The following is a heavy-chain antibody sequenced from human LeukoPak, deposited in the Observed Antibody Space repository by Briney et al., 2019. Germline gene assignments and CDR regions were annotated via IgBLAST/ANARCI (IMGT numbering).Heavy chain of an antibody. D-gene: IGHD6-13*01. CDR1: GGSISSSSYY. Sequence: SETLSLTCTVSGGSISSSSYYWGWIRQPPRKGLEWIGSIYYSGSTYYNPSLKSRVTISVDTSKNQFSLKLSSVTAADTAVYYCARAVIAAVTDAFDIWGQGTMVTVSS. J-gene: IGHJ3*02. V-gene: IGHV4-39*07. CDR3: ARAVIAAVTDAFDI. CDR2: IYYSGST.